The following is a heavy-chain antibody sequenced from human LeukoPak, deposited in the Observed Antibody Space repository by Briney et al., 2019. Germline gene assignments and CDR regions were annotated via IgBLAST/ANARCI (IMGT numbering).Heavy chain of an antibody. CDR3: ARAGLSIFGMITPNWFDP. V-gene: IGHV4-34*01. J-gene: IGHJ5*02. D-gene: IGHD3-3*01. CDR1: GGSFSDYY. Sequence: PSETLSLTCSVYGGSFSDYYWSWIRQPPGKRLEWIGEISHSGSTKFNPSLKSRVTISVDTSRNQFTLNLTSVTAADTAVYYCARAGLSIFGMITPNWFDPWGQGTLVSVSS. CDR2: ISHSGST.